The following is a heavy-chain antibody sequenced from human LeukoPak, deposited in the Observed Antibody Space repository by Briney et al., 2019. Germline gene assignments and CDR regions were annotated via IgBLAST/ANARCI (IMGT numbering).Heavy chain of an antibody. CDR1: GGSTSSFY. CDR2: IYTSGST. D-gene: IGHD1-26*01. CDR3: ARGAWAGDYFDY. Sequence: SETLSLTCTVSGGSTSSFYWSWIRQPAGKGLEWIGRIYTSGSTNYNPSLNSRVTMSVDTSKNQFSLKLSSMTAADTALYYCARGAWAGDYFDYWGQGALVTVSS. J-gene: IGHJ4*02. V-gene: IGHV4-4*07.